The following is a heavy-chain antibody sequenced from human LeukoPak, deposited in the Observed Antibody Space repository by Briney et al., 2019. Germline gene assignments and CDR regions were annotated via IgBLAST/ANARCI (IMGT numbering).Heavy chain of an antibody. D-gene: IGHD3-22*01. CDR1: GDSISSSSYY. J-gene: IGHJ5*02. CDR2: MYYSGST. V-gene: IGHV4-39*01. Sequence: KPSETLSLTCTVSGDSISSSSYYWGWIRQPRGEGLEWIESMYYSGSTYYNPSLKSRSTISVDTSKNQFSLKLSSVTAADTAVYYCARGGRITMIVVVTTWFDPWGQGTLVTVSS. CDR3: ARGGRITMIVVVTTWFDP.